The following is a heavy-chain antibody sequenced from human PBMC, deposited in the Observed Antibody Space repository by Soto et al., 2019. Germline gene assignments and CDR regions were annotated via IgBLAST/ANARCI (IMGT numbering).Heavy chain of an antibody. D-gene: IGHD2-2*01. CDR2: ISSSSSYI. CDR3: ARDQEYCSSTSCYVFDI. CDR1: GFTFSCYS. Sequence: GGSLTLSCAASGFTFSCYSMNWVRQTQGKGLEWVSSISSSSSYIYYADSVKGRFTISRDNAKNSLYLQMNSLRAEDTAVYYCARDQEYCSSTSCYVFDIWGQGTMVTVSS. J-gene: IGHJ3*02. V-gene: IGHV3-21*01.